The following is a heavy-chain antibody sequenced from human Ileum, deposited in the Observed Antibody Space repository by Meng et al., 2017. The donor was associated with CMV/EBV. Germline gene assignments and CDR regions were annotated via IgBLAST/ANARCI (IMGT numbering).Heavy chain of an antibody. CDR2: IARIGNYI. J-gene: IGHJ4*02. D-gene: IGHD5-18*01. Sequence: GGSLRLSCTASGFNFSTYSMAWVRQAPGKGLEWVSSIARIGNYITYADSVKGRFTVSRDNAKNSLFLQMSGLGADDTAFYYCATIGYSFGFTNWGQGTLVTVSS. CDR3: ATIGYSFGFTN. V-gene: IGHV3-21*01. CDR1: GFNFSTYS.